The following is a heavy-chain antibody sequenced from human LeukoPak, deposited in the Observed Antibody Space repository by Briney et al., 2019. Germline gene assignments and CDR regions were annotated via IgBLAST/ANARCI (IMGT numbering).Heavy chain of an antibody. D-gene: IGHD3-3*01. CDR2: IIPIFGAP. CDR1: GGTFSSYA. Sequence: VASVKVSCKASGGTFSSYAISWVRQAPGQGLEWMGGIIPIFGAPNYAQKFQGRVTITADESTSTAYMELSSLRSEDTAVYYCARCYDLWSGYYRWLDPWGQGTLVTVSS. V-gene: IGHV1-69*13. J-gene: IGHJ5*02. CDR3: ARCYDLWSGYYRWLDP.